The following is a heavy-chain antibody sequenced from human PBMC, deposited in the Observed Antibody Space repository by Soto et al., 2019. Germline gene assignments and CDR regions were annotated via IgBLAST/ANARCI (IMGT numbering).Heavy chain of an antibody. J-gene: IGHJ6*02. CDR2: ISSSSSYI. V-gene: IGHV3-21*01. Sequence: GGSLRLSCAASGFTFSSYSMYWVRQAPGKGLEWVSSISSSSSYIYYADSVKGRFTISRDNAKNSLYLQMNSLRAEDTAVYYCASVDCSSTSCYTGNYYYYGMDVWGQGTTVTVSS. CDR1: GFTFSSYS. D-gene: IGHD2-2*02. CDR3: ASVDCSSTSCYTGNYYYYGMDV.